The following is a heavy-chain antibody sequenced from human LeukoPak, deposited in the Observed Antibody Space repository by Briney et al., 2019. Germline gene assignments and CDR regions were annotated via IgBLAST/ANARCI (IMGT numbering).Heavy chain of an antibody. Sequence: SETLSLTCTVSGGPIISYYWSWIRQSAGKGLEWIGRIYGSGITDYNPSLKSRITMSLDMSKKQFSLKLTSVTAADTAVYYCARSKYYDSTGYSPSYYMDVWGKGTTVTVFS. D-gene: IGHD3-22*01. CDR3: ARSKYYDSTGYSPSYYMDV. J-gene: IGHJ6*03. V-gene: IGHV4-4*07. CDR2: IYGSGIT. CDR1: GGPIISYY.